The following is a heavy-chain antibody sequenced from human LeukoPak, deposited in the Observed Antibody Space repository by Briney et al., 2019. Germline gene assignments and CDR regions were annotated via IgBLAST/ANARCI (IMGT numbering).Heavy chain of an antibody. CDR2: INPSGGST. J-gene: IGHJ4*02. CDR3: ARDTAAAVPFDY. Sequence: VASVKVSCKASGYTFTSYAMHWVRQAPGQGLEWMGIINPSGGSTSYAQKFQGRVTMTRDMSTSTVYMELSSLRSEDTAVYYCARDTAAAVPFDYWGQGTLVTVSS. D-gene: IGHD6-13*01. CDR1: GYTFTSYA. V-gene: IGHV1-46*01.